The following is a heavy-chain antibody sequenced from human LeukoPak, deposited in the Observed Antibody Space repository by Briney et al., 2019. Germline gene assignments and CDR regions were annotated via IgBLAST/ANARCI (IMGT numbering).Heavy chain of an antibody. CDR3: ARGGIAAMYYFDY. J-gene: IGHJ4*02. CDR1: GYTFTGYY. V-gene: IGHV1-2*02. Sequence: GASVNVSCKASGYTFTGYYMHWVRQAPGQGLEWMGWINPNSGGTNYAQKFQGRVTMTRDTSISTAYMELSRLRSDDTAVYYCARGGIAAMYYFDYWGQGTLVTVSS. CDR2: INPNSGGT. D-gene: IGHD6-13*01.